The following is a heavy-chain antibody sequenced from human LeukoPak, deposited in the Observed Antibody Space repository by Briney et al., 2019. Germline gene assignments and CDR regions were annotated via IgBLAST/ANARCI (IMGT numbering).Heavy chain of an antibody. CDR2: IKQDGSEK. V-gene: IGHV3-7*03. CDR3: ARAPGVRYYYYMDV. CDR1: GFTFSSYW. D-gene: IGHD2-8*01. Sequence: GGSLRLSCAASGFTFSSYWMSWVPHAPGKGLERVANIKQDGSEKSYVDSVKGRFTISRDNVKNSLYLQMNSRRAEDTALYYCARAPGVRYYYYMDVWGKGTTVTVSS. J-gene: IGHJ6*03.